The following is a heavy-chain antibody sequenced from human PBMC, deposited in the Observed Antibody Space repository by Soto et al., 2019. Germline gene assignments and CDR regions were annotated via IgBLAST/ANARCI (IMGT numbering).Heavy chain of an antibody. V-gene: IGHV5-51*01. CDR2: IYPGDSDT. CDR3: ARAGAGYYGSSGYSNFDY. J-gene: IGHJ4*02. D-gene: IGHD3-22*01. Sequence: PGESLKISCKGSGYSFTSYWSGWVRQMPGKGLEWMGIIYPGDSDTRYSPSFQGQVTISADKSISTAYLQWSSLKASDTAMYYCARAGAGYYGSSGYSNFDYWGQGTLVTVSS. CDR1: GYSFTSYW.